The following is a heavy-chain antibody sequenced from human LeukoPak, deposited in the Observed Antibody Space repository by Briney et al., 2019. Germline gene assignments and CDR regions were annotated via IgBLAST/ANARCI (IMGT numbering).Heavy chain of an antibody. Sequence: GGSLRLSCAASGFTSSNYALSWVRQAPGKGLEWVSSIGSSVNTTHYADSVKGRFTISRDNSKNTLYLQMNSLSAEDTAIYYCARDQAFDWFYYYYGMDVWGLGTTVIVSS. CDR2: IGSSVNTT. CDR1: GFTSSNYA. J-gene: IGHJ6*02. D-gene: IGHD3-9*01. V-gene: IGHV3-23*01. CDR3: ARDQAFDWFYYYYGMDV.